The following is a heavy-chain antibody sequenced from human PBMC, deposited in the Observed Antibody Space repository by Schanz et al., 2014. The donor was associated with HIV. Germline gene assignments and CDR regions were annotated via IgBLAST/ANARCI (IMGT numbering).Heavy chain of an antibody. V-gene: IGHV3-48*02. D-gene: IGHD3-9*01. CDR3: ARDNEERDIWTGNYYYYGMDV. CDR1: GFTFSTYG. Sequence: VQLVESGGGVVQPGRSLRLSCVASGFTFSTYGMHWVRQAPGKGLEWVSYISSGSTTIHYADSVMGRFTISRDNAKNSMYLVMNSLRDEDTAVYYCARDNEERDIWTGNYYYYGMDVWGQGTTVTVAS. CDR2: ISSGSTTI. J-gene: IGHJ6*02.